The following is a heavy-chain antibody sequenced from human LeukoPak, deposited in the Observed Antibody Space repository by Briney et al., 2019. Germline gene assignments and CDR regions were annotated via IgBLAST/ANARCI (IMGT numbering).Heavy chain of an antibody. CDR2: ISGSGGST. CDR1: GFTFSSYA. D-gene: IGHD4-23*01. J-gene: IGHJ4*02. CDR3: AKDMPKYDYGGNSVRY. Sequence: PGGSLRLPCAASGFTFSSYAMSWVRQAPGKGLEWVSAISGSGGSTYYADSVKGRFTISRDNSKNTLYLQMNSLRAEDTAVYYCAKDMPKYDYGGNSVRYWGQGTLVTVSS. V-gene: IGHV3-23*01.